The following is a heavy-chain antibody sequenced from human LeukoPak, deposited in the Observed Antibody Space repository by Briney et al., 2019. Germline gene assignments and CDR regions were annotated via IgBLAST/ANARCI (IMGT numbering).Heavy chain of an antibody. CDR1: GFTFSRYS. CDR2: ISAEGDIQ. D-gene: IGHD3-10*01. J-gene: IGHJ4*02. CDR3: TRDMIRGVPDYIDY. V-gene: IGHV3-30*03. Sequence: GGSLRLSCAASGFTFSRYSVNWVRQAPGKGLEWVAAISAEGDIQIYLDSVMGRFTISRDNSKSTLYLQMNSLRIEDTGFYYCTRDMIRGVPDYIDYWGQGTLVTVSS.